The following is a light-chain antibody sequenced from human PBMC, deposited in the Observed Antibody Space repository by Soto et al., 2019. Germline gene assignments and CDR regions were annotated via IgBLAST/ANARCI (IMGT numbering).Light chain of an antibody. V-gene: IGKV1-5*01. CDR2: DAS. J-gene: IGKJ2*01. Sequence: DIQMTQSPSTLSASVGDSVIITCRASQSISTWLAWYQQKPGKAPNLLIYDASTLQSGVPLRFSGSGSGTEFTLTISSLQPDDFATYYCQQYNSYWYTFGQGTRLEIK. CDR3: QQYNSYWYT. CDR1: QSISTW.